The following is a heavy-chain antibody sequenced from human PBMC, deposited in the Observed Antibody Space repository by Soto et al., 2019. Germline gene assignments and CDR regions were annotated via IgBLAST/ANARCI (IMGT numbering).Heavy chain of an antibody. CDR3: AGSAARPVYPIDY. V-gene: IGHV4-59*01. CDR1: GGSISSYY. CDR2: IYYSGST. D-gene: IGHD6-6*01. J-gene: IGHJ4*02. Sequence: SETLSLTCTVSGGSISSYYWSWIRQPPGKGLEWIGYIYYSGSTNYNPSLKSRVTMSVDTSKNQFSLKLSSVTAADTAVYYCAGSAARPVYPIDYWGQGTLVTVSS.